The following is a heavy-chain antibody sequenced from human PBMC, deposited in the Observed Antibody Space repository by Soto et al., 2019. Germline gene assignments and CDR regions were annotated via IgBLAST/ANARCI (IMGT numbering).Heavy chain of an antibody. CDR1: GFTFQSYA. CDR3: ARDGGYSLDS. V-gene: IGHV3-30*03. J-gene: IGHJ4*02. CDR2: ISRDGSKK. D-gene: IGHD3-16*01. Sequence: QVQLVNSGGGVVQPGRSLRLSCSASGFTFQSYAFYWVRQAPGKGLECVADISRDGSKKYHAVSVRGRFTISRDNSKNTLFLQMDSLRIDDTAMYYCARDGGYSLDSWGQGILVTVSS.